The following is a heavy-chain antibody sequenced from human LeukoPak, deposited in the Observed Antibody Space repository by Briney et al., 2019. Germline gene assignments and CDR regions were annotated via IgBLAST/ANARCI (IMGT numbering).Heavy chain of an antibody. CDR3: AKEIYGDPTGGRFQH. V-gene: IGHV3-23*01. J-gene: IGHJ1*01. D-gene: IGHD4-17*01. Sequence: GGSLRLSCAASEFTFSSYGMSWVRQAPGKGLEWVSAISGSGGSTYYADSVKGRFTISRDNSKNTLYLQMNSLRAEDTAVFYCAKEIYGDPTGGRFQHWGQGTLVTVSS. CDR1: EFTFSSYG. CDR2: ISGSGGST.